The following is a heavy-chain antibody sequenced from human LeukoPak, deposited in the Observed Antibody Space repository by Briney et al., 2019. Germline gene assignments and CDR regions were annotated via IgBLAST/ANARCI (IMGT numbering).Heavy chain of an antibody. J-gene: IGHJ4*02. CDR3: ASARRHCSSTSCYYYFDY. D-gene: IGHD2-2*01. Sequence: SETLSLTCTVSGGSISSYYWSWIRQPPGKGLEWIGYIYYSGSTNYNPSLKSRVTISVDTSKNQFSLKLSSVTAADTAVYYCASARRHCSSTSCYYYFDYWGQGTLVTVSS. CDR2: IYYSGST. CDR1: GGSISSYY. V-gene: IGHV4-59*08.